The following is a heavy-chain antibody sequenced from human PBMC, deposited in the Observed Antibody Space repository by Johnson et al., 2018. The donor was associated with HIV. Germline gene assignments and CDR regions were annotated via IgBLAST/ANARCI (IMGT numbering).Heavy chain of an antibody. D-gene: IGHD6-19*01. CDR3: VRDVGSSGWYDSLVTDM. CDR2: ISYDASNK. Sequence: QVQLVESGGGVVQPGRSLRLSRAASGFTFSSYAMHWVRQAPGKGLEWVAAISYDASNKYYGDSVKGRFTISRDNSKKKVFLQMNSLRHEDTAVYDCVRDVGSSGWYDSLVTDMWGQGTMVTVST. V-gene: IGHV3-30-3*01. J-gene: IGHJ3*02. CDR1: GFTFSSYA.